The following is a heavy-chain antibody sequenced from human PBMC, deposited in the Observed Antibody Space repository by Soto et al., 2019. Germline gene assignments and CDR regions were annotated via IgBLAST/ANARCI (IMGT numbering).Heavy chain of an antibody. J-gene: IGHJ3*01. Sequence: QVQLVESGGGVVQPGRSLRLSCAASGFTFKSYGMHWVHQAPGKGLEWVAVISDDGSNKYNIASVEGRFTISRDNSKNQLYLQMNSLRTEDTAVYYCARGGGYTYGPNDAFDFWGQGTVVTVSS. D-gene: IGHD5-18*01. CDR3: ARGGGYTYGPNDAFDF. CDR1: GFTFKSYG. CDR2: ISDDGSNK. V-gene: IGHV3-30*03.